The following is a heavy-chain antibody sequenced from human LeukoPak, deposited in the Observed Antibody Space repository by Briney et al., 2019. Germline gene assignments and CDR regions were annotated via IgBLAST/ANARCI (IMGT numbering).Heavy chain of an antibody. V-gene: IGHV3-23*01. CDR1: GLPFSTYA. CDR3: VTDLRAGYYYDRGLTGL. Sequence: GGSLRLSCATSGLPFSTYAMSWVRQPPGKGLEWASGISSGGDYTYYADSVTGRFTISRDNSKNTLYLQMNSLRGDDTAAYYCVTDLRAGYYYDRGLTGLWGQGTLVTVSS. CDR2: ISSGGDYT. J-gene: IGHJ4*02. D-gene: IGHD3-22*01.